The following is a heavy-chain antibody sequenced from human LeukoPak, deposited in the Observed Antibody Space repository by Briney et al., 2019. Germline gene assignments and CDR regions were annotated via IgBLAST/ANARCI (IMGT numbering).Heavy chain of an antibody. CDR1: GDSVSSNSAA. V-gene: IGHV6-1*01. J-gene: IGHJ5*02. D-gene: IGHD1-26*01. CDR3: ARAPRSSEWFDP. Sequence: SQTLSLTCAISGDSVSSNSAAWNWIRQSPSRGLEWLGRTYYRSKWYNDYAVSVKSRITINPDTSKNQFSLQLNSVTAADTAVYYCARAPRSSEWFDPWGQGTLVTVSS. CDR2: TYYRSKWYN.